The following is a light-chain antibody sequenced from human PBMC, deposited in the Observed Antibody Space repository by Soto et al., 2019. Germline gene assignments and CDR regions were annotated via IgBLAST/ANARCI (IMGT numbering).Light chain of an antibody. J-gene: IGKJ1*01. Sequence: DIQMTQSPSALSASVGDRVTITCRASQSITNYLNWYQHKPGQAPNLLIYAASTLQAGVPSRFRGSGSWTDFTLTISRLAPEYSALYYCQLYGHPRWTFGPGTRVEIK. CDR1: QSITNY. CDR2: AAS. CDR3: QLYGHPRWT. V-gene: IGKV1-39*01.